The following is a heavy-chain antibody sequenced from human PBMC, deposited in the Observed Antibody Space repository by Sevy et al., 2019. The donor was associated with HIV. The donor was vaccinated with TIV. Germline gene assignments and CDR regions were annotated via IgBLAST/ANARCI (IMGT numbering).Heavy chain of an antibody. CDR3: ARDRTVTTVNRPFFCLYV. D-gene: IGHD4-4*01. CDR1: GFTFSGYW. V-gene: IGHV3-7*03. Sequence: GGSLRLSCAASGFTFSGYWMSWVRQAPGKGLEWVANINQDGREIYYVDSVKGRFTISRDNAKNSLYLQINSLRAEDTASDYCARDRTVTTVNRPFFCLYVWGQGTMVTVSS. J-gene: IGHJ3*01. CDR2: INQDGREI.